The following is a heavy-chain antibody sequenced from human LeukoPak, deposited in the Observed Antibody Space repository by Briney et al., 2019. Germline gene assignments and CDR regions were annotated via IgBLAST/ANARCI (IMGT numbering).Heavy chain of an antibody. CDR2: IYYSGST. Sequence: SETLSLTCTVSGGSISSSSYYWGWIRQPPGKGLEWIGSIYYSGSTYYNPSLKSRVTVSIDTSKKQFSLRLSSVTAADTAVYYCASQTMVRGVISYFDYWGQGTLVTVSS. CDR1: GGSISSSSYY. CDR3: ASQTMVRGVISYFDY. D-gene: IGHD3-10*01. V-gene: IGHV4-39*07. J-gene: IGHJ4*02.